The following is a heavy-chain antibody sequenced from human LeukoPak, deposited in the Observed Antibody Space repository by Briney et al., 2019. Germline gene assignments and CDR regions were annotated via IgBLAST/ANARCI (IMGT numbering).Heavy chain of an antibody. V-gene: IGHV4-39*01. CDR3: ATGRRHLIYDY. CDR2: MYYSGST. D-gene: IGHD1-1*01. Sequence: PSETLSLTCTVSGGSITSGSYYWGWLRQPPGKGLEWIGQMYYSGSTYYNPSLKGRVSISVDTSRNQFSRKLSSVAAADTAVYYCATGRRHLIYDYWGQGTLVTVS. CDR1: GGSITSGSYY. J-gene: IGHJ4*02.